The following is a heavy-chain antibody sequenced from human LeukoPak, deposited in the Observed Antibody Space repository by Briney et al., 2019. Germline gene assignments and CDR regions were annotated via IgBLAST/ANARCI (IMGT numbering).Heavy chain of an antibody. CDR2: IKQDGSKK. CDR3: AKVRYCSGVNCYPDDN. D-gene: IGHD2-15*01. CDR1: GFTFSSYW. V-gene: IGHV3-7*01. Sequence: GGSLRLSCAASGFTFSSYWMSWVRQAPGKGLEWVANIKQDGSKKYYADSVKGRFTISRDNSKNMLYLEMNSLSTEDTAEYYCAKVRYCSGVNCYPDDNWGQGTLVTVSS. J-gene: IGHJ4*02.